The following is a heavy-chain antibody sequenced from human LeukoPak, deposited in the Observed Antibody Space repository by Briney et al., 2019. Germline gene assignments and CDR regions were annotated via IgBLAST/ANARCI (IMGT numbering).Heavy chain of an antibody. Sequence: GGSLRLSCAASGFTFSSYGTSWVRQAPGKGLEWVSAISGSGGSTYYADSVKGRFTISRDNSKNTLYLQMNSLRAEDTAVYYCAKRGAIVVVPAAILGGGYYFDYWGQGTLVTVSS. J-gene: IGHJ4*02. D-gene: IGHD2-2*01. CDR1: GFTFSSYG. CDR2: ISGSGGST. V-gene: IGHV3-23*01. CDR3: AKRGAIVVVPAAILGGGYYFDY.